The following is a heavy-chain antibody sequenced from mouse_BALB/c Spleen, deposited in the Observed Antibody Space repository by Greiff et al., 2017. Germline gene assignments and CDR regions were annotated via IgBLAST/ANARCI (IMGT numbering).Heavy chain of an antibody. J-gene: IGHJ2*01. CDR2: IWAGGST. CDR3: ARDRGNYVGYFDY. V-gene: IGHV2-9*02. Sequence: GKLVESGPGLVAPSQSLSITCTVSGFSLTSYGVHWVRQPPGKGLEWLGVIWAGGSTNYNSALMSRLSISKDNSKSQVFLKMNSLQTDDTAMYYCARDRGNYVGYFDYWGQGTTLTVSS. D-gene: IGHD2-1*01. CDR1: GFSLTSYG.